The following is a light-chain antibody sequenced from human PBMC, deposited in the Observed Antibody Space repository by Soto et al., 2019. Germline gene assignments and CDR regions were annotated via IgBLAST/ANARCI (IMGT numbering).Light chain of an antibody. Sequence: DIQMTQSPSSLSASVGDRVTVTCRASQRISNYFNWYHQKPGKAPELLIYAASNLQAGVPSRFSGSGSGTEFTLTISSLQPDDVATYYCQQTHTFPYTFGQGTKVDI. CDR3: QQTHTFPYT. V-gene: IGKV1-39*01. CDR1: QRISNY. CDR2: AAS. J-gene: IGKJ1*01.